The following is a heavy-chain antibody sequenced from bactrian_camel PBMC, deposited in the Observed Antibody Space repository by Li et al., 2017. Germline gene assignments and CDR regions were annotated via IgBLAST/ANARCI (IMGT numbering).Heavy chain of an antibody. J-gene: IGHJ4*01. V-gene: IGHV3S55*01. CDR1: YTYNGGD. Sequence: PLVESGGGSVQAGGSLRLSCGYTYNGGDMAWFRQAPGKEREGVAAIDSAGNTDYADSVKGRFTISKDNDRNTLALQMNSLKPEDSAMYYCASAAYNSNWPRLEKRYYKYWGQGTRVTVS. CDR3: ASAAYNSNWPRLEKRYYKY. CDR2: IDSAGNT. D-gene: IGHD6*01.